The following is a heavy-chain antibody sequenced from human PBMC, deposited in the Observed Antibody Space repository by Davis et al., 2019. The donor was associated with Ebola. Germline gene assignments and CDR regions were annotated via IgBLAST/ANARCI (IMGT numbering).Heavy chain of an antibody. V-gene: IGHV3-23*01. CDR2: ISGSGGST. J-gene: IGHJ4*02. D-gene: IGHD2-21*02. Sequence: GESLKISCAASGFTFSSYAMSWVRQAPGKGLEWVSTISGSGGSTYYADSVKGRFTISRDNSKNTLYLQMNSLRAEDTAVYYCAKRGYCGGDCYDYWGQGTLVTVSS. CDR3: AKRGYCGGDCYDY. CDR1: GFTFSSYA.